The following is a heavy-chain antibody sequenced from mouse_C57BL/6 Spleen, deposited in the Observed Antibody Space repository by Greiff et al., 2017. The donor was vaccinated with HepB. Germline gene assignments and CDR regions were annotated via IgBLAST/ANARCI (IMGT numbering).Heavy chain of an antibody. CDR2: INPNNGGT. V-gene: IGHV1-22*01. CDR3: ASRGDYDGYFDY. CDR1: GYTFTDYN. J-gene: IGHJ2*01. D-gene: IGHD2-4*01. Sequence: EVKLQESGPELVKPGASVKMSCKASGYTFTDYNMHWVKQSHGKSLEWIGYINPNNGGTSYNQKFKGKATLTVNKSSSTAYMELRSLTSEDSAVYYCASRGDYDGYFDYWGQGTTLTVSS.